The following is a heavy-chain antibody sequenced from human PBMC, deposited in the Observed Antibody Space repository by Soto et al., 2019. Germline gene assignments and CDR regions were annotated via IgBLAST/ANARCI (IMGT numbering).Heavy chain of an antibody. D-gene: IGHD3-22*01. CDR2: IWYDGSNK. CDR3: ARDYYDSSGLDY. Sequence: QVQVVESGGGVVQPGRSLRLSCAASGFIFSTYGMHWVRQAPGKGLEWVAVIWYDGSNKDYADSVKGRFTISRDNSKNTLYLQMNSLRAEDTAVYYCARDYYDSSGLDYWGQGTLVTVSS. J-gene: IGHJ4*02. V-gene: IGHV3-33*01. CDR1: GFIFSTYG.